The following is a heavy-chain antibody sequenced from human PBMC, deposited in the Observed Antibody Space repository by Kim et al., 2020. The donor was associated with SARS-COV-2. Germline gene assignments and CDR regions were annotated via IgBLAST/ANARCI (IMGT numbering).Heavy chain of an antibody. CDR2: IKQDGSEK. V-gene: IGHV3-7*01. CDR1: GFTFSSYW. D-gene: IGHD6-6*01. J-gene: IGHJ4*02. Sequence: GGSLRLSCAASGFTFSSYWMSWVRQAPGKGLEWVANIKQDGSEKYYVDSVKGRFTISRDNAKNSLYLQMNSLRAEDTAVYYCAREGLHPSIAARPNWNHGVVGDYWGQGTLVTVSS. CDR3: AREGLHPSIAARPNWNHGVVGDY.